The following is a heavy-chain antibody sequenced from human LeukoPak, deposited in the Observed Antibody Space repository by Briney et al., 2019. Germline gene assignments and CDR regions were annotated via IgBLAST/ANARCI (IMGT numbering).Heavy chain of an antibody. CDR1: GYTFTDYD. Sequence: ASVKVSCKASGYTFTDYDITWVRQAPGQGLEWMGWISAYNGHTNYAQKLQGRITVTTDTSMSTSYMELRNLRSDDTAVYYCARRGLGTTQRYFEYWGQGTLVIVSS. CDR3: ARRGLGTTQRYFEY. V-gene: IGHV1-18*01. D-gene: IGHD1-7*01. J-gene: IGHJ4*02. CDR2: ISAYNGHT.